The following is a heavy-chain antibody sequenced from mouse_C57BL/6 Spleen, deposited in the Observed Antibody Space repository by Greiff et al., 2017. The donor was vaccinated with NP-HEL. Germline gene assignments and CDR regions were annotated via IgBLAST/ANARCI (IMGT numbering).Heavy chain of an antibody. CDR1: GYSFTGYY. V-gene: IGHV1-42*01. CDR3: AREGDSGAY. CDR2: INPSTGGT. Sequence: EVQLQQSGPELVKPGASVKISCKASGYSFTGYYMNWVKQSPEKSLEWIVEINPSTGGTTYNQKFKAKATLTVDKSSSTAYMQLKSLTSEDSAVYYCAREGDSGAYWGQGTLVTVSA. D-gene: IGHD3-1*01. J-gene: IGHJ3*01.